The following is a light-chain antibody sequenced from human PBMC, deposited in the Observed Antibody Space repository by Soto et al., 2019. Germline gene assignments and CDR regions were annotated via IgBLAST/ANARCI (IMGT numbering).Light chain of an antibody. CDR3: SSYTSSSTYV. V-gene: IGLV2-8*01. CDR2: EVS. J-gene: IGLJ1*01. Sequence: QSALTQPPSASGCPGQSVTISCTGTSSDVGGYNYVSWYQQHPDKAPKLIIYEVSKRPSGVPDRFSGSKSGNTASLTISGLQAEDEADYYCSSYTSSSTYVFGTGTKVTVL. CDR1: SSDVGGYNY.